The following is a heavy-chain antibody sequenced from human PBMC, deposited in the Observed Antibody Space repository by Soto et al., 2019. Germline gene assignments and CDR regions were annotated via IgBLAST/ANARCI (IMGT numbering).Heavy chain of an antibody. V-gene: IGHV3-23*01. CDR2: IYGRVVST. CDR1: GFTLSCYA. J-gene: IGHJ2*01. D-gene: IGHD6-19*01. Sequence: LRLSCAGSGFTLSCYATSWIRQTQGKGQVWGSAIYGRVVSTYYADSGKSRLTISRDNSKNTLYLQMNSLRAEDTAVYYCAKAAGIAVAGGYWYFDLWGRGTLVTVAS. CDR3: AKAAGIAVAGGYWYFDL.